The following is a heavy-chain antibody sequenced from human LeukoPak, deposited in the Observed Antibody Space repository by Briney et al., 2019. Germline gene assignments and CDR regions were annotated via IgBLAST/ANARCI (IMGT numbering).Heavy chain of an antibody. D-gene: IGHD5-24*01. CDR2: IYYSGST. CDR3: ARVGGYNSNSDY. CDR1: GGSISSSSYY. Sequence: SETLSLTCTVSGGSISSSSYYWGWIRQPPGTGLEWIGSIYYSGSTYYNPSLKSRVTISVDTSKNQFSLKLSSVTAADTAVYYCARVGGYNSNSDYWGQGTLVTVSS. J-gene: IGHJ4*02. V-gene: IGHV4-39*07.